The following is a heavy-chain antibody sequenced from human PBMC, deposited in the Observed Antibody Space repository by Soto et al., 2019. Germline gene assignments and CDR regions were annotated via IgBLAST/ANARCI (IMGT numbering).Heavy chain of an antibody. CDR2: IYYSGST. J-gene: IGHJ6*02. D-gene: IGHD1-20*01. CDR3: ARDRAKWKDYYYYGMDV. V-gene: IGHV4-30-4*01. Sequence: QVQLQESGPGLVKPSQTLSLTCTVSGGSISSGDDFWTWIRQPPGKGLEWIGYIYYSGSTYYNPSLKSRLTMSVDTSKNQFSLNLISVTAADTAVYYCARDRAKWKDYYYYGMDVWGQGTTVTVSS. CDR1: GGSISSGDDF.